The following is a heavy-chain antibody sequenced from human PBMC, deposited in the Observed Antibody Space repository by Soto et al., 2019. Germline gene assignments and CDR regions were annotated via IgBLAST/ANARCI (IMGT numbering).Heavy chain of an antibody. D-gene: IGHD4-17*01. CDR2: IYSGGST. CDR1: GFTVSSNY. J-gene: IGHJ4*02. Sequence: GSLRLSCAASGFTVSSNYMSWVRQAPGKGLEWVSVIYSGGSTYYADSVKGRFTISRDNSKNTLYLQMNSLRAEDTVVYYCAREGYTYGDRQYYFDYWGQGTLVTVSS. V-gene: IGHV3-66*01. CDR3: AREGYTYGDRQYYFDY.